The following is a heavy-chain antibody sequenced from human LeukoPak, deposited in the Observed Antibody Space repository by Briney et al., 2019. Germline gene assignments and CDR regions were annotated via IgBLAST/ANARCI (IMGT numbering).Heavy chain of an antibody. J-gene: IGHJ5*02. CDR2: ISSSSSYI. D-gene: IGHD3-16*01. Sequence: PGGSLRLSCAASGFTFSSYSMNWVRRAPGKGLEWVSSISSSSSYIYYADSVKGRFTISRDNAKNSLYLQMNSLRAEDTAVYYCARDRDMITFGGVIDRWGQGTLVTVSS. CDR1: GFTFSSYS. V-gene: IGHV3-21*01. CDR3: ARDRDMITFGGVIDR.